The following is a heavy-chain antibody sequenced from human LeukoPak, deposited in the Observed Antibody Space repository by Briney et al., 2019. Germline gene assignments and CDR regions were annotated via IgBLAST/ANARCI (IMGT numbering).Heavy chain of an antibody. CDR3: ARDYQEDDFWSGSDY. V-gene: IGHV1-18*01. J-gene: IGHJ4*02. Sequence: ASVNVSCKASGYTFTSYGISWVRQAPGQGLEWMGGISAYNGNTNYAQKLQGRVTMTTDTSTSTAYMELRSLRSDDTAVYYCARDYQEDDFWSGSDYWGQGTLVTVSS. D-gene: IGHD3-3*01. CDR1: GYTFTSYG. CDR2: ISAYNGNT.